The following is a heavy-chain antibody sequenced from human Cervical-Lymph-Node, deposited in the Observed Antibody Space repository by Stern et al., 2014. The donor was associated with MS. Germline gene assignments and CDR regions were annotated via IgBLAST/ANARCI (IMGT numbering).Heavy chain of an antibody. CDR2: VNGDGSST. V-gene: IGHV3-74*02. D-gene: IGHD1-26*01. CDR1: GFTFSSSW. J-gene: IGHJ4*02. Sequence: EVQLEESGGGLVQPGGSLRLSCAASGFTFSSSWMNWVRQAPGKGLVWVSRVNGDGSSTTYADSVKGRFTVSRDNAKNTLYLQMSSLRAEDTAVYYCTRGGSPFYWGQGALVTVSS. CDR3: TRGGSPFY.